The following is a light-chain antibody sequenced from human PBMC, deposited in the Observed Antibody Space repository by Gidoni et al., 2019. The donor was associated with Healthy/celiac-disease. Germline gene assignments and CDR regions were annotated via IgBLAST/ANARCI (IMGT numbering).Light chain of an antibody. J-gene: IGKJ5*01. CDR3: QQSYSTEVT. CDR1: QSISSY. V-gene: IGKV1-39*01. Sequence: DIQMSQSPSSLSASVGARVTITCRASQSISSYLNWYQQTPGKAPKLLIYAASSLQSGVPSRFSGSGSGTGFTLTISSLQPEDFATYYCQQSYSTEVTFGQGTRLEIK. CDR2: AAS.